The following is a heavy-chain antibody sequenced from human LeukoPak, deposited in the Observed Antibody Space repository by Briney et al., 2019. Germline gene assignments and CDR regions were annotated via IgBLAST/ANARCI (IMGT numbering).Heavy chain of an antibody. J-gene: IGHJ5*02. D-gene: IGHD6-13*01. CDR1: GGSLSSYY. Sequence: SETLSLTCTASGGSLSSYYWSWIRQPAGKGLEWIGRIYTTGTTNYNPSLKSRVTMSVDTSKNQFSLQLSSVTAAATAVYYCAREYSSTWSGIDPWGQGTLVTVSS. CDR2: IYTTGTT. V-gene: IGHV4-4*07. CDR3: AREYSSTWSGIDP.